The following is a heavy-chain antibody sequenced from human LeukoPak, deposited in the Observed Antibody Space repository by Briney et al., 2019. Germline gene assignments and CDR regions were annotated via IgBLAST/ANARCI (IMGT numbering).Heavy chain of an antibody. Sequence: ASVKVSCKVSGYTLTELSMHWVRQAPGKGLEWMGGFDPEDGETIYAQKFQGRVTMTEDTSTDTAYMELSSLRSEDTAVYYCATIPDATVADAFDIWGQGTMVTVSS. J-gene: IGHJ3*02. V-gene: IGHV1-24*01. CDR2: FDPEDGET. CDR1: GYTLTELS. CDR3: ATIPDATVADAFDI. D-gene: IGHD4-17*01.